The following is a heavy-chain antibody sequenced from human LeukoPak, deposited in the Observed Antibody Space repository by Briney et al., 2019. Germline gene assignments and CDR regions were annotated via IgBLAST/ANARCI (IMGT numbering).Heavy chain of an antibody. V-gene: IGHV4-39*01. CDR2: MYYSGST. D-gene: IGHD3-10*01. Sequence: SETLSLTCTVSGGSISSSSYYWGWIRQPPGKGLEWIGSMYYSGSTYYNPSLKSRVTISVDTSKNQFSLKLSSVTAADTAVYYCALTMVRGVITYYFDYWGQGTLVTVSS. CDR3: ALTMVRGVITYYFDY. J-gene: IGHJ4*02. CDR1: GGSISSSSYY.